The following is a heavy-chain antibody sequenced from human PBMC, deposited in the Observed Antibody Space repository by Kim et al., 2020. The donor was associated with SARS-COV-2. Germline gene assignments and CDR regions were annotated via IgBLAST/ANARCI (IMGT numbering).Heavy chain of an antibody. Sequence: GGSLRLSCAASGFTFSSYGIHWVRQAPGKGLEWVAVVSYDGSDKYHADSVKGRFSISRDNSKNTLYLQMNSLRAEDTAVYYCARDKIHCSGGRCYYYYYGMDVWGRGTTVTVSS. CDR3: ARDKIHCSGGRCYYYYYGMDV. D-gene: IGHD2-15*01. CDR2: VSYDGSDK. CDR1: GFTFSSYG. J-gene: IGHJ6*02. V-gene: IGHV3-33*05.